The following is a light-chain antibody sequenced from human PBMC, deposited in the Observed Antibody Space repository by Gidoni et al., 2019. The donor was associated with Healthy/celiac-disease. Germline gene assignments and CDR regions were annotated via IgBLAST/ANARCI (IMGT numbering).Light chain of an antibody. V-gene: IGKV3-11*01. CDR2: DAS. Sequence: EIVLTQSPATLSLSPGERATLPCRASQSVSSYLAWYQQKPGQAPRLLIYDASNRATGIPARFRGRGSGTDFTLTISSLEPEDFAVYYCQQRSNWPTFGGGTKVEIK. CDR3: QQRSNWPT. CDR1: QSVSSY. J-gene: IGKJ4*01.